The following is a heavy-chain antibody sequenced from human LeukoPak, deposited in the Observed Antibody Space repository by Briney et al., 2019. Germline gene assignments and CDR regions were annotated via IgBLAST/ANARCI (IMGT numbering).Heavy chain of an antibody. Sequence: GASVKVSCKVSGYTLTELSMHWVRQAPGQGLEWMGWINTNTGNPTYAQGFTGRFVFSLDTSVSTAYLQISSLKAEDTAVYYCARATISAFDYWGQGTLVTVSS. CDR2: INTNTGNP. CDR3: ARATISAFDY. V-gene: IGHV7-4-1*02. J-gene: IGHJ4*02. D-gene: IGHD6-6*01. CDR1: GYTLTELS.